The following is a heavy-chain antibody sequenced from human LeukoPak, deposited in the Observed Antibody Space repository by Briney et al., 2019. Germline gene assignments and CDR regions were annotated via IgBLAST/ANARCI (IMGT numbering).Heavy chain of an antibody. CDR2: IYHTGSN. J-gene: IGHJ4*02. Sequence: SETLSLTCTVSGGSVSNADYYWSWIRHPPGKTLEWIGYIYHTGSNNYKYSLKSRVTISLDTSKNRFSLRLTSMTAADTAIYYCARESEGTHHDSTAAFHYWGQGILVTVSS. D-gene: IGHD3-22*01. CDR1: GGSVSNADYY. CDR3: ARESEGTHHDSTAAFHY. V-gene: IGHV4-61*08.